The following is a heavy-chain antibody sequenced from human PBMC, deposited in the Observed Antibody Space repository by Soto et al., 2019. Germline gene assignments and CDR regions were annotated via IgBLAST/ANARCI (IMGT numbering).Heavy chain of an antibody. J-gene: IGHJ4*02. CDR3: ARVGQGRYYFDY. CDR1: GFAFSSYW. V-gene: IGHV3-74*01. CDR2: INSDGSTI. Sequence: EVHLVESGGGSVQPGGSLRLSCAGSGFAFSSYWIHWVRQVPGKGLVWVSRINSDGSTISYADSVRGRFTISRDNAKDTLYLQMNSLRAEDTALYYCARVGQGRYYFDYWGQGTLVTVSS.